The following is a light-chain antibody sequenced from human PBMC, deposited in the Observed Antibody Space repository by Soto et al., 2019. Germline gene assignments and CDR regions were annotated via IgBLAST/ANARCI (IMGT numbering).Light chain of an antibody. CDR2: GES. CDR3: QQYGDSPST. Sequence: EVVLTQHPGTLSLSPRERATLSSNASQIFSSDYLTCYHQKPGTTPTPPIYGESTRATHIPDRSTGCDCGTDFTLTFSRLEPEESAVYLYQQYGDSPSTVGQGTKVDIK. J-gene: IGKJ2*01. V-gene: IGKV3-20*01. CDR1: QIFSSDY.